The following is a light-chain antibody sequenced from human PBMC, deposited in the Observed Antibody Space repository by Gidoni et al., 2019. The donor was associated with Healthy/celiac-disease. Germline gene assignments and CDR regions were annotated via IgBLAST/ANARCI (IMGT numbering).Light chain of an antibody. J-gene: IGKJ4*01. V-gene: IGKV3-20*01. CDR1: QSVSSSY. Sequence: IVFTQSPGTLSLSPEERATLSCKASQSVSSSYIAWYQQKPGQAPRLLIYGASSRATGIPDRFSGSGSGTDFTLNISRLEPEDFAVYYCQQYGSSLLTFGGGTKVEIK. CDR2: GAS. CDR3: QQYGSSLLT.